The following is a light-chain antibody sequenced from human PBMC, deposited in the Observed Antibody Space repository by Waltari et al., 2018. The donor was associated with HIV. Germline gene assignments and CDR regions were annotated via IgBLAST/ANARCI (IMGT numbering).Light chain of an antibody. Sequence: DIQMTQSPSTLSESVGDRVTITCRASQSIGRWLAWFQQKPGKAPKLLIYEASSLERGVPSRFSGSGSGTEFTLTISSLQPDDVATYHCQQYKGPYTFGQGTKLEIK. CDR1: QSIGRW. J-gene: IGKJ2*01. CDR3: QQYKGPYT. CDR2: EAS. V-gene: IGKV1-5*03.